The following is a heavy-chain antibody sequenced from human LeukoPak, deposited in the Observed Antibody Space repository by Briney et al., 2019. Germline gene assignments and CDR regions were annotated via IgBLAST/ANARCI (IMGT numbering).Heavy chain of an antibody. CDR1: GFIFDDYD. Sequence: PGGSLRLSCAASGFIFDDYDMSWVRQVPGKGLEWVANIKQDGSEKNSVDSVKGRFTISRDNAKNSLYLQMNSLRVEDTAVYYCARDRYSSSWGQGTLVTVSS. J-gene: IGHJ4*02. CDR2: IKQDGSEK. CDR3: ARDRYSSS. D-gene: IGHD6-13*01. V-gene: IGHV3-7*01.